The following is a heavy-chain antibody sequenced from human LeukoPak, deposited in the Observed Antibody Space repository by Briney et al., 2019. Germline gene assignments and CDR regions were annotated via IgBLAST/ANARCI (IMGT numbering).Heavy chain of an antibody. CDR3: AIRFSRGSGSAIDY. J-gene: IGHJ4*02. Sequence: ASVKVSCKPSGYTFSSSDINWVRQATGQGLEWMRWMNPNSGNTGYAQKFQGRVTMTRNTSISTAYMELSSLRSEDTAVYYCAIRFSRGSGSAIDYWGQGTLVTVSS. V-gene: IGHV1-8*01. D-gene: IGHD3-10*01. CDR2: MNPNSGNT. CDR1: GYTFSSSD.